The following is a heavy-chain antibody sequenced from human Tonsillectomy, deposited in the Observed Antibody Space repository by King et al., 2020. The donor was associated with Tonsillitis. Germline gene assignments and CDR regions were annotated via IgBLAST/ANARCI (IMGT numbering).Heavy chain of an antibody. CDR3: VRENWSYDS. CDR1: GYTLTDFH. J-gene: IGHJ5*01. Sequence: QVQLVQSGAEVKKPGASVKVACKTSGYTLTDFHVHWGRQAPGKGLEWMGGIYPGNGGTEYAQKFQGRVTMTRATSISTVYMDLSGLTSDDTAVYFCVRENWSYDSWGQGTLVTVSS. V-gene: IGHV1-2*02. CDR2: IYPGNGGT.